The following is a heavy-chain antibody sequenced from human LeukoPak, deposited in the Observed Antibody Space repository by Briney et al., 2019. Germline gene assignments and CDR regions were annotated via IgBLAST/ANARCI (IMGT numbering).Heavy chain of an antibody. CDR3: ARRLRGSSSYYFDS. Sequence: PSETLSLTCTVSGGSISSYYWDWIRQPPGKGLEWIGSISYSGSTYYNPSLKSRLTISVDTSRNQFSLKLSSVTAADTAVYYCARRLRGSSSYYFDSWGQGTLVTVSS. J-gene: IGHJ4*02. CDR2: ISYSGST. V-gene: IGHV4-39*01. CDR1: GGSISSYY. D-gene: IGHD6-6*01.